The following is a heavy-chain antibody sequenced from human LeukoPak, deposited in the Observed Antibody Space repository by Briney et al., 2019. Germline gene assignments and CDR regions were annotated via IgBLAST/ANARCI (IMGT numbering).Heavy chain of an antibody. CDR3: ARVAYYYDSSGCD. V-gene: IGHV3-48*03. CDR1: GFTFSSYE. D-gene: IGHD3-22*01. CDR2: ISSSGSTI. J-gene: IGHJ4*02. Sequence: GGSLRLSCAASGFTFSSYEMNWVRQAPGKGLEWVSYISSSGSTIYYADSVKGRFTISRDNAKNSLYLQMNSLRAEDTAVYYCARVAYYYDSSGCDWGQGTLVTVSS.